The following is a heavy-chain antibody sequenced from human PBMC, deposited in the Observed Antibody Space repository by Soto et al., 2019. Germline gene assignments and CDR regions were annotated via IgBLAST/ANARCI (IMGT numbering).Heavy chain of an antibody. CDR2: IFTRDSET. CDR1: GHLFNNHW. V-gene: IGHV5-51*01. D-gene: IGHD3-10*01. J-gene: IGHJ5*02. CDR3: ARGHFDSGHGYDL. Sequence: LKISCKGPGHLFNNHWIGWVRQTPGKGLEWMGLIFTRDSETKTSPSFQGHVSFSVDNSINTVYLQWTSLKTTDTGIYFCARGHFDSGHGYDLWGQGTLVTVSS.